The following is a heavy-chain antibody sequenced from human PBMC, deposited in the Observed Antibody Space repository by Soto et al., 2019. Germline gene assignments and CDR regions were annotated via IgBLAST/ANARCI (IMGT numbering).Heavy chain of an antibody. CDR2: ISYDGSNK. J-gene: IGHJ4*02. D-gene: IGHD6-13*01. V-gene: IGHV3-30*18. CDR1: GFTFSSYG. CDR3: AKFSSYSSSSYFDY. Sequence: GGSLRLSCAASGFTFSSYGMHWVRQAPGKGLEWVAVISYDGSNKYYADSVKGRFTISRDNSKNTLYLQMNSLRAEDTAVYYCAKFSSYSSSSYFDYWGQGTLVTVSS.